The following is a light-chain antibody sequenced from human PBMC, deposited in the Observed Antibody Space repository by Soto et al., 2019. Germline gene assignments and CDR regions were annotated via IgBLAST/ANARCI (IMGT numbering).Light chain of an antibody. CDR1: RSNIGSNS. J-gene: IGLJ3*02. V-gene: IGLV1-44*01. CDR3: ASWDDVLSGWV. CDR2: RHD. Sequence: QSVLTQPPSASATPGQRVTISCSGSRSNIGSNSVSWYQQVPGMAPKLLIYRHDQRPSGVPDRFSGSKSATSASLAISGLQSEDEADYYCASWDDVLSGWVFGGGTKVTVL.